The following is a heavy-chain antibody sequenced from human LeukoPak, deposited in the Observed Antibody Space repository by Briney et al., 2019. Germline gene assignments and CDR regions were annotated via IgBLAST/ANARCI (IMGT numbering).Heavy chain of an antibody. Sequence: GESLKISCQGSGYTFTYYWIGWVRQMPGRGLEWLGVIFPGDSKTRYSPSFEGQVTVSADRPSSTAYLQFSSLQASDTAMYYCARLWFGELAGIDYWGQGTLVTVSS. V-gene: IGHV5-51*01. CDR1: GYTFTYYW. J-gene: IGHJ4*02. CDR3: ARLWFGELAGIDY. CDR2: IFPGDSKT. D-gene: IGHD3-10*01.